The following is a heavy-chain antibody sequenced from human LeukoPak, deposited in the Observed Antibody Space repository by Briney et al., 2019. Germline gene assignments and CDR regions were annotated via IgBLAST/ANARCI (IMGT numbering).Heavy chain of an antibody. Sequence: PGGSLRLSCAASGFSFSTYGMYWVRQAPGKGPEWVSFIRNDGTNTYYADSVKGRFTISRDNSKTTMYLQRTSLRREDTAVNYGAKAGLSSSGYWQSFDYWGQGTLVTVSS. CDR2: IRNDGTNT. J-gene: IGHJ4*02. CDR3: AKAGLSSSGYWQSFDY. CDR1: GFSFSTYG. V-gene: IGHV3-30*02. D-gene: IGHD3-22*01.